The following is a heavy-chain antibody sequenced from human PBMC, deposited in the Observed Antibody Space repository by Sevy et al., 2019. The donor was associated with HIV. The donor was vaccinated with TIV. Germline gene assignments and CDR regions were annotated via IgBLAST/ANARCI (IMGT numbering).Heavy chain of an antibody. CDR1: GFTFSSYG. CDR3: AKGTSTMIKFGGVADY. Sequence: GGSLRLSCAASGFTFSSYGMHWVRQAPGKGLEWVAFIRNDGSNKYYADSVKGRFTISRDNSKNTLYLKMNSVSAEDLAVYSCAKGTSTMIKFGGVADYWGQGTLVTVSS. D-gene: IGHD3-16*01. V-gene: IGHV3-30*02. CDR2: IRNDGSNK. J-gene: IGHJ4*02.